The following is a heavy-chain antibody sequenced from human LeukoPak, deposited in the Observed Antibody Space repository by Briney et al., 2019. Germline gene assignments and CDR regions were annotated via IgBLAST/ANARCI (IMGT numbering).Heavy chain of an antibody. J-gene: IGHJ4*02. V-gene: IGHV1-2*02. D-gene: IGHD1-1*01. CDR2: INANSGGT. Sequence: GASVKVSCKASGHTFTGYYMHWVRQAPGQGLEWMGWINANSGGTNFAQKFQGRVTLTRDTSISTAYMELSRLRSDDTALYYCARGDLGLDHTIDYWGQGTLVTVSS. CDR1: GHTFTGYY. CDR3: ARGDLGLDHTIDY.